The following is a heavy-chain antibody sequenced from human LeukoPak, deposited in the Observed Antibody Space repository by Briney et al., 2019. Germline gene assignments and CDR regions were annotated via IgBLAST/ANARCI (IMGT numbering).Heavy chain of an antibody. V-gene: IGHV4-61*02. CDR2: IYTSGST. CDR3: ARGDVGAFDI. Sequence: SQTLSLTWTLSGGSISSGSYYWSWIRQPAGKGLEWIGRIYTSGSTNYNPSLKSRVTISVDTSKNQFSLKLSSVTAADTAVYYCARGDVGAFDIWGQGTMVTVS. D-gene: IGHD1-26*01. CDR1: GGSISSGSYY. J-gene: IGHJ3*02.